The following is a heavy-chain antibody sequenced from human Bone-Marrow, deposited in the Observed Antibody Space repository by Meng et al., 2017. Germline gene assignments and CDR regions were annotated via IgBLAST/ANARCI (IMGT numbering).Heavy chain of an antibody. CDR2: IYYSGST. CDR3: ARKAVAGNFDY. J-gene: IGHJ4*02. Sequence: QVQLQESGPGLVKPSQTLSLTCTVSGGSIDSVDYYWYWIRQPPGKGLEWIGHIYYSGSTYYNPSLKSRVTISIDTSKNQFSLKLSSVTAADTAVYYCARKAVAGNFDYWGQGTLVTVSS. V-gene: IGHV4-30-4*01. D-gene: IGHD6-13*01. CDR1: GGSIDSVDYY.